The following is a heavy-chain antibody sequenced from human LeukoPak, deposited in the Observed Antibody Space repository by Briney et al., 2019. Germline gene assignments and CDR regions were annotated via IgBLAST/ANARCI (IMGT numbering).Heavy chain of an antibody. CDR2: LNWNGDST. J-gene: IGHJ4*02. Sequence: GGSLRLFCAASGFAFDEYGMTWVRQAPGKGLEWVSGLNWNGDSTGYAESVKGRFTISRDNAKSSLYLHMNSLRAEDTAFYYCAKTASSSWLITSWGQGTLVTVSS. CDR3: AKTASSSWLITS. V-gene: IGHV3-20*04. D-gene: IGHD6-13*01. CDR1: GFAFDEYG.